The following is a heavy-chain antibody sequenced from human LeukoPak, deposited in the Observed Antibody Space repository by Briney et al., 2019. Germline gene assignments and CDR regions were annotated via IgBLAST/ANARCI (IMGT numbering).Heavy chain of an antibody. CDR1: GYTLTDYY. J-gene: IGHJ4*02. V-gene: IGHV1-69*13. D-gene: IGHD6-19*01. CDR2: IIPIFGTA. Sequence: ASVTVSCTASGYTLTDYYMHWVRQAPGQGLEWMGGIIPIFGTANYAQKFQGRVTITADESTSTAYMELSSLRSEDTAVYYCARASGQQWLGFFDYWGQGTLVTVSS. CDR3: ARASGQQWLGFFDY.